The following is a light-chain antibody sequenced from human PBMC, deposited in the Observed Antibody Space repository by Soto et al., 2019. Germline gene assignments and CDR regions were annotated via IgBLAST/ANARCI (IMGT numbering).Light chain of an antibody. V-gene: IGKV3-11*01. CDR1: QSVSSY. J-gene: IGKJ4*01. Sequence: EIVLTQSPATLSLSPGERATLSCRASQSVSSYLGWYQQRPGQVPRLLIYDASNRATGIPARFSGSVSGTDFTLTISSLEPEDFAVYYCQQRANWPLTFGGGTKVEIK. CDR2: DAS. CDR3: QQRANWPLT.